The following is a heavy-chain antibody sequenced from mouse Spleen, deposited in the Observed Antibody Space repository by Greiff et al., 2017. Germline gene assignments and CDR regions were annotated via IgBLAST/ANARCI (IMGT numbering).Heavy chain of an antibody. V-gene: IGHV1-55*01. J-gene: IGHJ2*01. CDR2: IYPGSGST. CDR3: ARDEYYGSSSSFDY. CDR1: GYTFTSYW. D-gene: IGHD1-1*01. Sequence: VQLQKPGAELVKPGASVKMSGKASGYTFTSYWITWGKQRPGQGLEWIGDIYPGSGSTNYNEKFKSKATLTVDTSSSTAYMQLSSLTSEDSAVYYCARDEYYGSSSSFDYWGQGTTLTVSS.